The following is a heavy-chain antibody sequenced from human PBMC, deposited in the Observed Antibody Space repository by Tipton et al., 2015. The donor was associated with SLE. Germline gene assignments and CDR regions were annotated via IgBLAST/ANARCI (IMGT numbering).Heavy chain of an antibody. CDR3: ARHGMVNYYYYGMDV. V-gene: IGHV4-39*01. D-gene: IGHD4-23*01. CDR1: NGSITSLYDY. J-gene: IGHJ6*02. CDR2: VFYGGRY. Sequence: TLSLTCTVSNGSITSLYDYWGWVRQPPGKGLEWRGSVFYGGRYYYNASLRSRVTISVDTSKSQFSLKLRSVTAADTAVYYCARHGMVNYYYYGMDVWGQGATVTVSS.